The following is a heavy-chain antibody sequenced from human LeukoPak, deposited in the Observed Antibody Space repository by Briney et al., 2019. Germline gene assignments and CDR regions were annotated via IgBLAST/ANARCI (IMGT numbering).Heavy chain of an antibody. Sequence: KPSETLPLTCTVSGGSILSSSYYWGWIRQPPGKGLEWIGSIYYSGNTDYNPSLKSRVTISVDTSKNQFSLKLSSVTAADTAVYYCARHRNYYDSSGPSDYWGQGTLVTVSS. D-gene: IGHD3-22*01. J-gene: IGHJ4*02. V-gene: IGHV4-39*01. CDR1: GGSILSSSYY. CDR3: ARHRNYYDSSGPSDY. CDR2: IYYSGNT.